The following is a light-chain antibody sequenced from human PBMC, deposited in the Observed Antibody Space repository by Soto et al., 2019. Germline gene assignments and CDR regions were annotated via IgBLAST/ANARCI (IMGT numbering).Light chain of an antibody. CDR1: QSVSSSY. V-gene: IGKV3-20*01. Sequence: EIVMTQSPATLSVSPGERATLSCRASQSVSSSYLAWYQQKPGQAPRLLIYGASSRATGIPDRFSGSGPETDFTLTITRLEPEDFAVYYCQQYSSSRTFGQGTKVDIK. J-gene: IGKJ1*01. CDR3: QQYSSSRT. CDR2: GAS.